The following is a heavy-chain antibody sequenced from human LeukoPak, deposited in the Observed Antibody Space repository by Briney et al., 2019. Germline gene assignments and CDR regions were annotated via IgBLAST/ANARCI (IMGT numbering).Heavy chain of an antibody. Sequence: PSETLSLTCTVSGGSTSSYYWSWIRQPPGKGLEWSGRVFTSGIISGNTNYNPSLKSRVTMSVDTSKNQFSLKLTSVTAADTAVYYCARDRYYYDSSSYYSAFETWGQGTMVTVSS. CDR3: ARDRYYYDSSSYYSAFET. V-gene: IGHV4-4*07. J-gene: IGHJ3*02. CDR2: VFTSGIISGNT. D-gene: IGHD3-22*01. CDR1: GGSTSSYY.